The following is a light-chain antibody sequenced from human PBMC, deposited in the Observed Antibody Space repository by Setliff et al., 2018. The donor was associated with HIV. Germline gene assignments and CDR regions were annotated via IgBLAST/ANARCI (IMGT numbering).Light chain of an antibody. CDR3: SSYAGSNTLP. CDR2: EVR. CDR1: SRDVGGYNY. J-gene: IGLJ1*01. Sequence: QSVLPQPASVSGSPGQSITISCTGTSRDVGGYNYVSWYQQHPGKAPKLIIYEVRNRPSGVSNRYSGSKSGNTASLTISGLQTEDEADYYCSSYAGSNTLPFGTGTKVTVL. V-gene: IGLV2-14*01.